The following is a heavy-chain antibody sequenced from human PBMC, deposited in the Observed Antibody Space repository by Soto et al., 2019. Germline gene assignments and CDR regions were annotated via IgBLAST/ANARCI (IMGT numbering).Heavy chain of an antibody. D-gene: IGHD2-2*01. Sequence: LSLTCSVSGDYIHVGGYYWTWIRQRPGKGLEWMGYIYYTGKTYYNPSLESRLTMSVDRSKNQFSLRLTSVTAADTAVYFCGRDLTSNANCIDPWGQGTLVTVSS. CDR2: IYYTGKT. CDR1: GDYIHVGGYY. J-gene: IGHJ5*02. CDR3: GRDLTSNANCIDP. V-gene: IGHV4-30-4*01.